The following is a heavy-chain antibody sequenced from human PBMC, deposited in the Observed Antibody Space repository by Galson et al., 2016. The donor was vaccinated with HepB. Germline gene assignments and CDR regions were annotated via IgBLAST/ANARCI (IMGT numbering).Heavy chain of an antibody. Sequence: SVKVSCKASGHTSTTYYIHWVRQAPGQGLEYMGLIYPSDDSTAYAPKFQGRVTMTSDTSTTTAFMELNSLRSDDTAVYYCARRSVVTRAFDYWGQGTLVTVSS. CDR3: ARRSVVTRAFDY. CDR2: IYPSDDST. CDR1: GHTSTTYY. J-gene: IGHJ4*02. D-gene: IGHD1-1*01. V-gene: IGHV1-46*01.